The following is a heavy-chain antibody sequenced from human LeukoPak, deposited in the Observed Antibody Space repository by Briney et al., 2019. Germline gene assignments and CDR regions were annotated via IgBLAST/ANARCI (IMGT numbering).Heavy chain of an antibody. J-gene: IGHJ4*02. CDR2: IASETYGGTA. CDR1: GFTFGDYA. CDR3: TRDQTPYY. V-gene: IGHV3-49*04. Sequence: GGSLRLCCTASGFTFGDYAMTWVRQAPGKGLEWVGFIASETYGGTAEYAASVKGRFTISRDDSKSIAYLQMNSLKTEDTAVYYCTRDQTPYYWGQGTLVTVSS.